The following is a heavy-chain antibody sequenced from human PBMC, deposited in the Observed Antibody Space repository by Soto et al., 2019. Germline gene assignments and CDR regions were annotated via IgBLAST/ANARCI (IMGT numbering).Heavy chain of an antibody. J-gene: IGHJ4*02. CDR1: GFTLSNYE. CDR3: AGSPLSSGCYYFDY. D-gene: IGHD6-19*01. V-gene: IGHV3-48*03. Sequence: EVQLVESGGGVVQPGGSLRLSCAASGFTLSNYEMNWVRQAPGKGLEWVSYSSSGGTTMYYADSVKGRFTLTRDNAKNSLYLPMNSLRAEDTAVYYCAGSPLSSGCYYFDYWGKGTLVTVAS. CDR2: SSSGGTTM.